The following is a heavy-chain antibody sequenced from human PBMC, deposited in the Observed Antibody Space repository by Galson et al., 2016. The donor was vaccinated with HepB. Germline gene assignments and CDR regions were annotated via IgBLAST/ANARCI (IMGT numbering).Heavy chain of an antibody. Sequence: SLRLSCAASGFAFRTHGMHWVRQAPGKGLEWVAVIWNDGSNQYYVDSAKGRFTISRDNSKNTLYLQMNSLRAEDTAVYYCAREGMTTVAMLDYWGQGTLVTVAS. CDR1: GFAFRTHG. CDR3: AREGMTTVAMLDY. D-gene: IGHD4-23*01. J-gene: IGHJ4*02. CDR2: IWNDGSNQ. V-gene: IGHV3-33*08.